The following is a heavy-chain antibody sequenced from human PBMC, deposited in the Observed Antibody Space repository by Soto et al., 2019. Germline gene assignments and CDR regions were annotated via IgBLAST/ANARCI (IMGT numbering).Heavy chain of an antibody. J-gene: IGHJ5*02. CDR1: GFTFSDYY. CDR2: ISTSGSTI. Sequence: GGSLRLSCAASGFTFSDYYMSWIRQAPGQGLEWVAYISTSGSTIYYADSVKGRFTISRDNARNSLYLQMNNLRSEDTAVYYCARTDYYDSSGYYYWFDPWGQGTLVTVSS. V-gene: IGHV3-11*01. CDR3: ARTDYYDSSGYYYWFDP. D-gene: IGHD3-22*01.